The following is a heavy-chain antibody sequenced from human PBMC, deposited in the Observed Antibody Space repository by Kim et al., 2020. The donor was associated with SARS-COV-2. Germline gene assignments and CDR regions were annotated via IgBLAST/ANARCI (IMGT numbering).Heavy chain of an antibody. Sequence: SVKVSCKASGGTFSSYAISWVRQAPGQGLEWMGGIIPIFGTANYAQKFQGRVTITADKSTSTAYMELSSLRSEDTAVYYCGIVVVPAAIGNYDYVWGSYRYWIDYWGQGTLVTVSS. V-gene: IGHV1-69*06. CDR1: GGTFSSYA. CDR3: GIVVVPAAIGNYDYVWGSYRYWIDY. J-gene: IGHJ4*02. D-gene: IGHD3-16*02. CDR2: IIPIFGTA.